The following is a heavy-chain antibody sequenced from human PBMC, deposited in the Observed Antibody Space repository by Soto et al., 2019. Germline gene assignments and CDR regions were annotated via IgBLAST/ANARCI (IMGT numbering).Heavy chain of an antibody. CDR1: GFTFDKVW. J-gene: IGHJ4*02. V-gene: IGHV3-15*07. CDR2: IKSKTDGGTT. Sequence: EVQLVESGGGLVKPGGSLRLSCAVSGFTFDKVWMNWVRQAPGKGLEWVGRIKSKTDGGTTDYAAPVKGRFTISRDDSKNMLYLQMNSLKTEDTGMYCCTTGRDDLPYWGQGTLVTVSS. D-gene: IGHD3-3*01. CDR3: TTGRDDLPY.